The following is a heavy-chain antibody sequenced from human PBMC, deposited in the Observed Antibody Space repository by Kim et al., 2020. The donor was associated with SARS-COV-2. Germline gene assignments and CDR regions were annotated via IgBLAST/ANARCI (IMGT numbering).Heavy chain of an antibody. Sequence: IYYADSVKGRFTISRDNAKNSLYLLMNSLRAEDTAVYYCARVLLDDYGDSWGQGTLVTVSS. CDR3: ARVLLDDYGDS. CDR2: I. V-gene: IGHV3-11*01. J-gene: IGHJ4*02.